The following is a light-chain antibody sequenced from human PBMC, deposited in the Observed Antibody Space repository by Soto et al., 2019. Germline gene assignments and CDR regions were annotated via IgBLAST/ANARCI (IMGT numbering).Light chain of an antibody. CDR1: SSDVGGNNY. V-gene: IGLV2-11*01. CDR3: CSYAGSYTCGA. J-gene: IGLJ2*01. CDR2: DVS. Sequence: QSALTQPRSASGSPGQSVTISCTGTSSDVGGNNYVSWYQQHPGTAPKLMIYDVSQRPSGVPDRFSGSKSGNAASLTISGLQTDDEADCYCCSYAGSYTCGAFGGGTKLTVL.